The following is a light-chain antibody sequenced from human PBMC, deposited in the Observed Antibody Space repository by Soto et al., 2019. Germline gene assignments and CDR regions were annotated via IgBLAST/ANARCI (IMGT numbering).Light chain of an antibody. V-gene: IGLV2-14*03. CDR1: SSDVGGYNY. CDR3: SSYTISSTLV. Sequence: QSVLTQPASVSRAPGQAITISCTGTSSDVGGYNYVSWYQHHPGKAPKVMIYDVSNRPSGVSNRFSGSKSGNTASLTISGLQAEDEADYYCSSYTISSTLVFGGGT. J-gene: IGLJ2*01. CDR2: DVS.